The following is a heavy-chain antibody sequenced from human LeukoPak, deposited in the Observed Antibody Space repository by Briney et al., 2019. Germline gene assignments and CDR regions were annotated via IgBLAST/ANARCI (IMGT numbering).Heavy chain of an antibody. D-gene: IGHD3-22*01. CDR2: ISTSGGTT. V-gene: IGHV3-23*01. J-gene: IGHJ4*02. CDR1: GFTFGSYA. Sequence: PGGSLRLSCAASGFTFGSYAMSWVRQAPGKGLEWVSGISTSGGTTSYAEPVKGRFTVSRDNPRNTLYMEMNSLRDEDTAVYYCAVMHRYYDGSGYWVQWGQGTLVTVSS. CDR3: AVMHRYYDGSGYWVQ.